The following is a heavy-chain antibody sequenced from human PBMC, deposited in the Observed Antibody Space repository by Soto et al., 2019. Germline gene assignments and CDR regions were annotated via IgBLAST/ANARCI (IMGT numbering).Heavy chain of an antibody. V-gene: IGHV1-69*13. CDR3: ARVLSGIAAAGTIFYYYGMDV. D-gene: IGHD6-13*01. Sequence: GASVKVSCKASGGTFSSYAISWVRQAPGQGLEWMGGIIPIFGTANYAQKFRGRVTITADESTSTAYMELSSLRSEDTAVYYCARVLSGIAAAGTIFYYYGMDVWGQGTTVTVSS. CDR2: IIPIFGTA. J-gene: IGHJ6*02. CDR1: GGTFSSYA.